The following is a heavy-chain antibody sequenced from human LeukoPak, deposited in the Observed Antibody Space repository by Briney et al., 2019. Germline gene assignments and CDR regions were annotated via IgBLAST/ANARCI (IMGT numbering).Heavy chain of an antibody. CDR3: ARGLGWPGDY. D-gene: IGHD2-15*01. CDR2: ISYDGSNK. V-gene: IGHV3-30*04. CDR1: GFTFSSYA. J-gene: IGHJ4*02. Sequence: PGRSLRLSCAASGFTFSSYAMHWVRQAPGKGLEWVAVISYDGSNKYYADSVKGRFTISRDNSKNTLYLQMNSQRAEDTAVYYCARGLGWPGDYWGQGTLVTVSS.